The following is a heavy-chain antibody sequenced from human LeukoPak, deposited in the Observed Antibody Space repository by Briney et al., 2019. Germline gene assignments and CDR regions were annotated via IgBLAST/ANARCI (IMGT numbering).Heavy chain of an antibody. CDR3: ARDMRTSVAGTDY. CDR1: GFTFSSYG. J-gene: IGHJ4*02. CDR2: ISYDGSNK. V-gene: IGHV3-30*03. Sequence: GGSLRLSCAASGFTFSSYGMHWVRQALGKGLEWVAVISYDGSNKYYADSVKGRFTISRDNSKNTLYLQMNSLRAEDTAVYYCARDMRTSVAGTDYWGQGTLVTVSS. D-gene: IGHD6-19*01.